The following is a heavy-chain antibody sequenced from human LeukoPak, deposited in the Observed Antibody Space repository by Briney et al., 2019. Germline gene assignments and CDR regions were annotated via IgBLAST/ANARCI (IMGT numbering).Heavy chain of an antibody. CDR1: GGSISSYY. D-gene: IGHD3-10*01. CDR3: ARDNLYGSGSYRDAFDI. J-gene: IGHJ3*02. V-gene: IGHV4-59*12. CDR2: IYYSGST. Sequence: SETLSLTCTVSGGSISSYYWSWIRQPPGKGLEWIGYIYYSGSTNYNPSLKSRVTISVDTSKNQFSLKLSSVTAADTAVYYCARDNLYGSGSYRDAFDIWGQGTMVTVSS.